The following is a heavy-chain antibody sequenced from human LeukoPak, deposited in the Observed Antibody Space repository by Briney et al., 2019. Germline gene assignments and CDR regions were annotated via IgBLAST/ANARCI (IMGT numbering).Heavy chain of an antibody. CDR2: ISGSGGST. J-gene: IGHJ4*02. CDR3: AKETLSGSYLDY. V-gene: IGHV3-23*01. CDR1: GFTFTSFA. D-gene: IGHD1-26*01. Sequence: HPGGSLRLSCAASGFTFTSFAMSWVRQAPGRGLEWVSAISGSGGSTHYADSVKGRFTISRDNSKNTLFLQMSSLRAEDTAVYYCAKETLSGSYLDYWGQGALVSVSS.